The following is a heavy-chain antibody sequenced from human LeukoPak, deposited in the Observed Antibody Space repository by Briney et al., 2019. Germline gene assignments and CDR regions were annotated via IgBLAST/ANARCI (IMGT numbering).Heavy chain of an antibody. V-gene: IGHV4-34*01. CDR2: INHSGST. CDR1: GFTFDDYG. J-gene: IGHJ4*02. CDR3: ARSMVRGVIRQRYYFDY. D-gene: IGHD3-10*01. Sequence: GSLRLSCAASGFTFDDYGMSWVRQAPGKGLEWIGEINHSGSTNYNPSLKSRVTISVDTSKNQFSLKLSSVTAANTAVYYCARSMVRGVIRQRYYFDYWGQGTLVTVSS.